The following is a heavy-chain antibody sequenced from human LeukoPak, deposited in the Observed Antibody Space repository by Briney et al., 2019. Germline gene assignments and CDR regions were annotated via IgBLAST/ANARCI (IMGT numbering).Heavy chain of an antibody. D-gene: IGHD6-19*01. CDR2: ISYDGSYK. J-gene: IGHJ4*02. V-gene: IGHV3-30*03. CDR1: GFTFSTYA. Sequence: GGSLRLSCAASGFTFSTYAMHWVSQAPGKGLEWVAVISYDGSYKYYAESVKGRFSISRDNSKNTLYLQMSSLRDEDTAVYYCAGVSESGWYYFDYWGQGTLVTVSS. CDR3: AGVSESGWYYFDY.